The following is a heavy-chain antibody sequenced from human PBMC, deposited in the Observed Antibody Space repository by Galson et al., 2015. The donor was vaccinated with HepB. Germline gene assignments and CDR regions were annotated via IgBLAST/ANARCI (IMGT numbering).Heavy chain of an antibody. V-gene: IGHV3-7*03. J-gene: IGHJ4*02. CDR2: INQDGSHK. D-gene: IGHD2-2*01. Sequence: SLRLSCAVSGFTFSGYWMSWVRQAPGKGLEWVANINQDGSHKYYVGSVEGRFTISRDNAKNSLYLQMSSLRAEDTAVYYCAKLALPAANIEYWGQGTLVTVSS. CDR1: GFTFSGYW. CDR3: AKLALPAANIEY.